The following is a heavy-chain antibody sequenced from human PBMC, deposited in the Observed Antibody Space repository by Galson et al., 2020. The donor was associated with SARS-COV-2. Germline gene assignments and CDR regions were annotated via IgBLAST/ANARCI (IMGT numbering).Heavy chain of an antibody. D-gene: IGHD5-12*01. CDR1: GFRFSNNW. CDR2: IKQDGSDR. Sequence: PGGSLSLSCAASGFRFSNNWMSWVRQAPGKGLQWVANIKQDGSDRYYVDYVRGRFTISSDYAKNTVYLKMNNLRADDPAVYYCARDEDGYNDVWGQGTLVAVSS. V-gene: IGHV3-7*01. J-gene: IGHJ4*02. CDR3: ARDEDGYNDV.